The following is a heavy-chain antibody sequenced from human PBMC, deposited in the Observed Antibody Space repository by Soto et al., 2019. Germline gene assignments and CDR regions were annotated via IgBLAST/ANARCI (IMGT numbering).Heavy chain of an antibody. Sequence: GGSLRLSCAASGFTVSSNYMSWVRQAPGKGQEWVSVIYSGGSTYYADSVKGRFTISRDNSKNTLYLQMNSLRAEDTAVYYCASDPHHGGFDYWGQGTLVTVSS. CDR2: IYSGGST. V-gene: IGHV3-66*01. CDR1: GFTVSSNY. J-gene: IGHJ4*02. CDR3: ASDPHHGGFDY. D-gene: IGHD3-16*01.